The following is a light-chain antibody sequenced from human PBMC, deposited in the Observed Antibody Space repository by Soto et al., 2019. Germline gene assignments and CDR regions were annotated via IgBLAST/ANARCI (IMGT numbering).Light chain of an antibody. V-gene: IGLV2-14*01. CDR2: EVT. J-gene: IGLJ7*01. CDR3: TSYTSSSTLV. Sequence: QSALTQPASVSGSPGQSITISCTGTSSDVGGYNYVSWYQQHPGKVPKLMIYEVTNRPSGVSDRFSGSKSGNTASLTISGRQAEDEADYYCTSYTSSSTLVFGGGTQLTVL. CDR1: SSDVGGYNY.